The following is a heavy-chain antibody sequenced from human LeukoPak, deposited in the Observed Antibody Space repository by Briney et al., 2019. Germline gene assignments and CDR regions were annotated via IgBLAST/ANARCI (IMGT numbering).Heavy chain of an antibody. CDR3: ARTVVYSSSSPYYYGMDV. Sequence: ASVKVSCKASGGTFSSCAISWVRQAPGQGLEWMGGIIPIFGTANYAQKFQGRVTITADESTSTAYMELSSLRSEDTAVYYCARTVVYSSSSPYYYGMDVWGQGTTVTVSS. CDR1: GGTFSSCA. J-gene: IGHJ6*02. V-gene: IGHV1-69*13. D-gene: IGHD6-6*01. CDR2: IIPIFGTA.